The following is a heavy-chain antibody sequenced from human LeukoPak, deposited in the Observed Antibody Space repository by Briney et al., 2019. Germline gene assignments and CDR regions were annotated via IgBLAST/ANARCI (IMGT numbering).Heavy chain of an antibody. CDR1: GYTFPGYY. CDR2: INPNSGGT. J-gene: IGHJ4*02. CDR3: ARGHSSSSGKVFDY. D-gene: IGHD6-6*01. V-gene: IGHV1-2*02. Sequence: AASVKVSCKASGYTFPGYYMHWVRQAPGQGLEWMGWINPNSGGTNYAQKFQGRVTMTRDTSISTAYMELSRLRSDDTAVYYCARGHSSSSGKVFDYWGQGTLVTVSS.